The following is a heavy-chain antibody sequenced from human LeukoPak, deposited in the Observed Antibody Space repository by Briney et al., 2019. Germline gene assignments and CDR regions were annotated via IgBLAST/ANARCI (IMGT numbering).Heavy chain of an antibody. V-gene: IGHV7-4-1*02. J-gene: IGHJ2*01. Sequence: ASVKVSCKASGYTFTSYDINWVRQATGQGLEWMGWINTNTGNPTYAQGFTGRFVFSLDTSVSTAYLQISSLKAEDTAVYYCARDGGYSYGSWYFDLWGRGTLVTVSS. CDR2: INTNTGNP. CDR1: GYTFTSYD. D-gene: IGHD5-18*01. CDR3: ARDGGYSYGSWYFDL.